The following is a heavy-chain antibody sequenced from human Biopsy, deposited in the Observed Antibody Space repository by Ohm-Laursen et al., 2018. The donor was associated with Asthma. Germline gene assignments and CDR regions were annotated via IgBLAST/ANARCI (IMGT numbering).Heavy chain of an antibody. CDR3: ATNSGAYKNSLGDGFDV. J-gene: IGHJ6*02. V-gene: IGHV3-33*01. CDR1: GFTFTTYG. Sequence: SLRLSCTASGFTFTTYGMHWVRQAPGRGLEWVGVIWFDGSKKYYADSVKGRFTISRDNSKKMLYLQMNSLRAEDTAVYYCATNSGAYKNSLGDGFDVWGQGTTVIVSS. CDR2: IWFDGSKK. D-gene: IGHD1-26*01.